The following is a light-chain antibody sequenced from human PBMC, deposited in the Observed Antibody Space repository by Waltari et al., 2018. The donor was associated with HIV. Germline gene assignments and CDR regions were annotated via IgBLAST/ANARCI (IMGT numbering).Light chain of an antibody. J-gene: IGLJ2*01. CDR3: AAWDDSVNGRL. V-gene: IGLV1-36*01. CDR1: SANSGSNG. CDR2: YDD. Sequence: LGLTQPPAVFGATRQRVTISCLEGSANSGSNGVHCYRPHHVTAPKLVIYYDDMLPLGVSDRFSGSKSGTSASLAISGLQSEDEADYYCAAWDDSVNGRLFGGGTRLTVL.